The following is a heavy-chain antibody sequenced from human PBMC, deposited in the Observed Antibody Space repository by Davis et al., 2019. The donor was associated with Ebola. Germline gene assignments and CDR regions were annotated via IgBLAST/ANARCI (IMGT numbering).Heavy chain of an antibody. J-gene: IGHJ4*02. D-gene: IGHD1-1*01. CDR3: ARAQFPTTSDH. Sequence: ASVKVSCKASGYTFTSYYMHWVRQAPGQGLEWMGWINPPNGNTNYAQNVQGRVTMTTDTSTSTAYMEVGSLRSDDTAVYYCARAQFPTTSDHWGQGTLVTVSS. CDR2: INPPNGNT. CDR1: GYTFTSYY. V-gene: IGHV1-18*04.